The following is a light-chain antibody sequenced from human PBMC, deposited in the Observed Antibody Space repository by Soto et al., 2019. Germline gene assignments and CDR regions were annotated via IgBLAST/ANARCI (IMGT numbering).Light chain of an antibody. V-gene: IGLV2-14*01. CDR3: NSYTTTTTVV. J-gene: IGLJ2*01. CDR2: DVS. Sequence: QSALTQPASVSGSPGQSITISCTGTSSDVGTYNYVSWYQQHPDEAPKLIIYDVSSRPSGVSHRFSGSKSGNTASLTISGLQAEDEADYYCNSYTTTTTVVFGGGTKLTVL. CDR1: SSDVGTYNY.